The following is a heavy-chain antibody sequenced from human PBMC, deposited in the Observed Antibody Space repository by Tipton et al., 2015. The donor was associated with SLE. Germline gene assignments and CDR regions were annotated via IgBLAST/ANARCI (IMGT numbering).Heavy chain of an antibody. CDR1: DGSISSYY. J-gene: IGHJ1*01. V-gene: IGHV4-59*01. D-gene: IGHD6-6*01. CDR2: IYYSGST. CDR3: ARGVSSSSYEYFQH. Sequence: TLSLTCTVSDGSISSYYWSWIRQPPGKGLEWIGYIYYSGSTNYNPSLKSRVTISVDTSKNQFSLKLSSVTAADTAVYYCARGVSSSSYEYFQHWGQGTLVTVSS.